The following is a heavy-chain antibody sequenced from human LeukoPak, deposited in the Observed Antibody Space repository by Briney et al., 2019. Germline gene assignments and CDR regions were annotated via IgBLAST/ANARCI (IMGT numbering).Heavy chain of an antibody. Sequence: SETLSLTCTVSGGSISSYYWSWIRQPPGKGLEWIGYTYYSGSTNYNPSLKSRVTISVDTSKNQFSLKLSSVTAADTAVYYCAITMVRGVTAFDIWGQGTMVTVSS. CDR3: AITMVRGVTAFDI. CDR2: TYYSGST. V-gene: IGHV4-59*01. J-gene: IGHJ3*02. CDR1: GGSISSYY. D-gene: IGHD3-10*01.